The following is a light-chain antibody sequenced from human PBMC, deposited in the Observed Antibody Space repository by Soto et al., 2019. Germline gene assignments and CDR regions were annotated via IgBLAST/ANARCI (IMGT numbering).Light chain of an antibody. CDR2: DAS. CDR1: KTVSNTY. V-gene: IGKV3-20*01. Sequence: VLTLYAGNLSLSPGGSATLSCRTSKTVSNTYLAWYQQKPGRAPRLLIYDASTRATGIPDRFSGGASGADFTLTISRLEPEDFAVYYCQQYGSSPGTFGLGTKVDIK. CDR3: QQYGSSPGT. J-gene: IGKJ1*01.